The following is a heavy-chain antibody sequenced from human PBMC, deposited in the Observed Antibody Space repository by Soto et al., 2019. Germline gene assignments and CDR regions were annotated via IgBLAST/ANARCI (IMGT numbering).Heavy chain of an antibody. J-gene: IGHJ5*01. V-gene: IGHV4-59*01. CDR2: IYYSGST. Sequence: NTSETLSLTCTVSGASITIYYWSWIRQPPGKGLEWIGYIYYSGSTNCNPSLESRVTMSEDTSKDQVSLKLSSVTAADTAVYYCARGVPLPLPDSWG. CDR1: GASITIYY. CDR3: ARGVPLPLPDS.